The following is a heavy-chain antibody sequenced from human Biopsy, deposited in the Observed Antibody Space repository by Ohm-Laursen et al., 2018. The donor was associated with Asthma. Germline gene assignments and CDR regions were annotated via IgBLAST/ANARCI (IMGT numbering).Heavy chain of an antibody. CDR2: ISKDASTQ. J-gene: IGHJ3*02. Sequence: RSLRLSCAASGFSFSNFAIHWVRQAPGKGLEWVGVISKDASTQDYADSVKGRFTMARDNSKNTPDLQMNSLREEDTAVYYCVRDGTDDAFDIWGQGTVVSVSS. V-gene: IGHV3-30*01. CDR3: VRDGTDDAFDI. D-gene: IGHD1-1*01. CDR1: GFSFSNFA.